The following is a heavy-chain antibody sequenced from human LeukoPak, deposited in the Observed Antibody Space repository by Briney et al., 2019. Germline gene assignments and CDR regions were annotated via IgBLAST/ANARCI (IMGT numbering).Heavy chain of an antibody. D-gene: IGHD4-17*01. CDR2: INHSGST. CDR1: GGSFSGYY. J-gene: IGHJ3*02. CDR3: ASMAYDYGDLDAFDI. Sequence: SETLSLTCAVYGGSFSGYYWSWIRQPPGKGLEWIGEINHSGSTNYNPSLKSRVTISVDTSKNQFSLKLSSVTAADTAVYYCASMAYDYGDLDAFDIWGQGTMVTVSS. V-gene: IGHV4-34*01.